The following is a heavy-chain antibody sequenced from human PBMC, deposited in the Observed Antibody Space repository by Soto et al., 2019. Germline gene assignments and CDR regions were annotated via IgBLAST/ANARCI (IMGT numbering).Heavy chain of an antibody. CDR2: IYYSGST. CDR3: ARGYDSSGYYYLPYFDY. Sequence: SETLSLTCTVSGGSISSSSYYWGWIRQPPGKGLEWIGSIYYSGSTNYNPSLKSRVTTSVDTSKNQFSLKLSSVTAADTAVYYCARGYDSSGYYYLPYFDYWGQGTLVTVSS. J-gene: IGHJ4*02. V-gene: IGHV4-39*07. D-gene: IGHD3-22*01. CDR1: GGSISSSSYY.